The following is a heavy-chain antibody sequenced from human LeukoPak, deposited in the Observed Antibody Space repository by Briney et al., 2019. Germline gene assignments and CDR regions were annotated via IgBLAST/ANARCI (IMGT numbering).Heavy chain of an antibody. CDR1: GGSFSGYY. CDR3: ARGRLYYDILTGYYKSYYFDY. D-gene: IGHD3-9*01. J-gene: IGHJ4*02. Sequence: PSETLSLTCAVYGGSFSGYYWSWIRQPPGKGLEGIGEINHSGSTNYNPSLKSRVTISVDTSKNQFSLKLSSVTAADTAVYYCARGRLYYDILTGYYKSYYFDYWGRGTLVTVSS. V-gene: IGHV4-34*01. CDR2: INHSGST.